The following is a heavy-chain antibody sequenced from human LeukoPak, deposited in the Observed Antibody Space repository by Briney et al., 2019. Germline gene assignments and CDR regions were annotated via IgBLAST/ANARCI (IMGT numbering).Heavy chain of an antibody. CDR1: GFTFSSYA. CDR3: AKDYVVVTH. Sequence: GGSLRLSCAASGFTFSSYAMSWVRQAPGKGLEWVSAISGSGGSTYYADSVKGWFTISRDNSKNTLYLQMKSLRTEDTDVYYCAKDYVVVTHWGQGTLVTVSS. J-gene: IGHJ4*02. D-gene: IGHD2-21*02. V-gene: IGHV3-23*01. CDR2: ISGSGGST.